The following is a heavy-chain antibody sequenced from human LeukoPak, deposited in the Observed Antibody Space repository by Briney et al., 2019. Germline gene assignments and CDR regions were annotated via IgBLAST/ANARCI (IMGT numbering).Heavy chain of an antibody. CDR3: ARDQGGYSWY. J-gene: IGHJ4*02. CDR1: GYMFPRFL. D-gene: IGHD5-12*01. V-gene: IGHV1-18*01. Sequence: ASVKVSCKASGYMFPRFLITWLRQAPGQGLECMGWISPYADNTKYAQKFQGRVTMTTDTSTTTAYMELRSLRPDDTAVYYCARDQGGYSWYWGQGTLVTVSS. CDR2: ISPYADNT.